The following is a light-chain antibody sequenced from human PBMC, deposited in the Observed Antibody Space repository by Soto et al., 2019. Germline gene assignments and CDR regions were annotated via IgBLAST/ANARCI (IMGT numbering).Light chain of an antibody. CDR2: AAS. J-gene: IGKJ1*01. V-gene: IGKV1-39*01. CDR1: QSISSY. CDR3: QHYNVYPWT. Sequence: DIQMTQSPSSLSASVGDRVTITCRASQSISSYLNWYQQKPGKAPKLLIYAASSLQSGVPSRFSGSGSGTELTITISSLQPDDFETYYCQHYNVYPWTFGQGTKVDIK.